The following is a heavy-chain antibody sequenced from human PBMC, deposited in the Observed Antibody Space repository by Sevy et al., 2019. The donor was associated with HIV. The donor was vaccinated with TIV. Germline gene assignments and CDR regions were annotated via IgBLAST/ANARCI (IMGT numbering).Heavy chain of an antibody. J-gene: IGHJ4*02. CDR1: GFTFSQYG. V-gene: IGHV3-30*02. Sequence: GGSLRLSCAASGFTFSQYGMEWVRQAPGKGLEWVAFIRYDGSTKYYADSVKGRFTISIDNSKNMLYLQMNSLRPEDTALYACAKHRDTGAAAAYLDHWGQGTLVTVSS. D-gene: IGHD6-13*01. CDR3: AKHRDTGAAAAYLDH. CDR2: IRYDGSTK.